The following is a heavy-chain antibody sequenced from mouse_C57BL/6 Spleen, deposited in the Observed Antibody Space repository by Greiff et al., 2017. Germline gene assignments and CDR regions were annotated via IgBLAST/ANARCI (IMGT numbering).Heavy chain of an antibody. D-gene: IGHD1-1*01. Sequence: EVQLQQSGPVLVKPGASVKISCKASGYSFTDYNMNWVKQSNGKSLEWIGVINPNYGTTSYNQKFKGKATLTVDQSSSTAYMQLNILTSEDSAVYYCAGGLYYYDSSYPAWFAYWGQGTLVTVAA. CDR3: AGGLYYYDSSYPAWFAY. CDR2: INPNYGTT. CDR1: GYSFTDYN. J-gene: IGHJ3*01. V-gene: IGHV1-39*01.